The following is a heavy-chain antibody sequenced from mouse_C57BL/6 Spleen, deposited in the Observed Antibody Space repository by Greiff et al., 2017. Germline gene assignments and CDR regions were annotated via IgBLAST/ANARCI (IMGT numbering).Heavy chain of an antibody. V-gene: IGHV1-64*01. CDR1: GYTFTSYW. CDR3: ARSEYEGAMDY. CDR2: IHPNSGST. D-gene: IGHD2-14*01. J-gene: IGHJ4*01. Sequence: QVQLKESGPELVKPGASVKISCKASGYTFTSYWMHWVKQRPGQGLEWIGMIHPNSGSTNYNEKFKSKATLTVDKSSSTAYMQLSSLTSEDSAVYYCARSEYEGAMDYWGQGTSVTVSS.